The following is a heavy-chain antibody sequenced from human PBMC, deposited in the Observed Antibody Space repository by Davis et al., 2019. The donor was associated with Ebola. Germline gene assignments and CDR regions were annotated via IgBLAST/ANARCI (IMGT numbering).Heavy chain of an antibody. CDR2: ISCSGKT. V-gene: IGHV3-64D*08. J-gene: IGHJ4*02. CDR3: VKEGTTTIWVDSDN. D-gene: IGHD1-26*01. CDR1: GFTFSAHT. Sequence: GESLKISCSASGFTFSAHTMHWVRQAPGKGLEYVSVISCSGKTYYADSVKGRFTISRDNSQNNVYLQMTSLRVEDTAVYYCVKEGTTTIWVDSDNWGQGTLVTVAS.